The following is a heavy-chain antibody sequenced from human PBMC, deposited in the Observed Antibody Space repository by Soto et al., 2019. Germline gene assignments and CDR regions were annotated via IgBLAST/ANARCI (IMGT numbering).Heavy chain of an antibody. D-gene: IGHD3-22*01. CDR2: ISGSGSTI. V-gene: IGHV3-23*01. J-gene: IGHJ4*02. CDR3: AKVFYYYDSSGYYYFDY. Sequence: LRLSCAASGFTFSSYAVSWVRQAPGKGPEWISSISGSGSTIYYADSVKGRFTISRDNSKNTLYLQMSSLRAEDTAVYYCAKVFYYYDSSGYYYFDYWGQGTLVTVSS. CDR1: GFTFSSYA.